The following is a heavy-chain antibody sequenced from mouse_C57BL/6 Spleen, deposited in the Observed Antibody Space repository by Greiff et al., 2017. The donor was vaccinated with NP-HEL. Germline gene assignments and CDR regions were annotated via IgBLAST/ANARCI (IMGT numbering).Heavy chain of an antibody. CDR2: IYPGDGDT. CDR1: GYAFSSSW. V-gene: IGHV1-82*01. D-gene: IGHD2-4*01. CDR3: ARCHYDYDGGFAY. Sequence: QVHVKQSGPELVKPGASVKISCKASGYAFSSSWMNWVKQRPGKGLEWIGRIYPGDGDTNYNGKFKGKATLTADKSSSTAYMQLSSLTSEDSAVYFCARCHYDYDGGFAYWGQGTLVTVSA. J-gene: IGHJ3*01.